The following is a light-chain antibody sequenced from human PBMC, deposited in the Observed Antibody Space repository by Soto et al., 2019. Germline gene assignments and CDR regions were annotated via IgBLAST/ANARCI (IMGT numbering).Light chain of an antibody. CDR2: GTS. Sequence: IVMTQSPDTLSLSPGESATLSCRASQSIRDNVAWYQQKPGQAPRLLIHGTSKRATGIPARFRGSVSGTEFTLTISSLESEDFAIYFCQQYDNRPQSFGQGTNVDIK. CDR1: QSIRDN. CDR3: QQYDNRPQS. J-gene: IGKJ2*03. V-gene: IGKV3-15*01.